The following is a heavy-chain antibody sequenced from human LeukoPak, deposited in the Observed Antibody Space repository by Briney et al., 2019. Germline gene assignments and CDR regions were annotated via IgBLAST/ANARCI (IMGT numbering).Heavy chain of an antibody. V-gene: IGHV1-46*01. CDR2: INPSGGST. CDR1: GYTFTTYY. Sequence: ASVKVSCKASGYTFTTYYIHWVRQAPGQGLEWMGIINPSGGSTSYAQKFQGRVTMTRDTSTSTVYMELSSRRSEDTAVYYCARDRGTIFGVAINPAGGYYYMDVXXKGTTVTVSS. J-gene: IGHJ6*03. CDR3: ARDRGTIFGVAINPAGGYYYMDV. D-gene: IGHD3-3*01.